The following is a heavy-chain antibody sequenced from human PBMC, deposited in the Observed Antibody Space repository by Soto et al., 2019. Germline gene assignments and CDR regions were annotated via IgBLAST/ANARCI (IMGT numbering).Heavy chain of an antibody. Sequence: SVTLRLRRSVSGGSDVSGSDHRSWIRKQPGKGLEWIEYIYYSGSTNYNPSLKSRVTISVDTSKNQISLKLSSVTAADFFVYYCADGKRIEVPVFDYRRKGTPDTV. CDR1: GGSDVSGSDH. V-gene: IGHV4-61*01. D-gene: IGHD2-21*01. J-gene: IGHJ4*02. CDR3: ADGKRIEVPVFDY. CDR2: IYYSGST.